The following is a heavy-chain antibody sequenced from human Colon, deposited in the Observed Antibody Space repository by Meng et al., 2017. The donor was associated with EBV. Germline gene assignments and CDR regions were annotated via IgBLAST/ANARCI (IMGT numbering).Heavy chain of an antibody. J-gene: IGHJ4*02. CDR3: ARRTTVKLRSFDS. V-gene: IGHV4-34*01. CDR2: INHSGSS. D-gene: IGHD4-17*01. CDR1: GGSFSGYY. Sequence: QVQMQQGGAGLLKPSDALSLTCSVSGGSFSGYYWSWIREAPGKGLEWIGEINHSGSSDFTPSLESRVSISVDTSENQVSLKLTSVTAADTAVSYCARRTTVKLRSFDSWGQGTLVTVSS.